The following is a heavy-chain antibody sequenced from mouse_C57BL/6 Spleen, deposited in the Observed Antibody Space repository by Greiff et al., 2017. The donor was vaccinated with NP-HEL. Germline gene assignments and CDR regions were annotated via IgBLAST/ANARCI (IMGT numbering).Heavy chain of an antibody. CDR3: ARRWDRAMDY. J-gene: IGHJ4*01. Sequence: EVHLVESGGGLVQPGGSLKLSCAASGFTFSDYYMYWVRQTPEKRLEWVAYISNGGGSTYYPDTVKGRFTISRDNAKNTLYLQMSRLKSEDTAMYYCARRWDRAMDYWGQGTSVTVSS. D-gene: IGHD4-1*01. CDR1: GFTFSDYY. V-gene: IGHV5-12*01. CDR2: ISNGGGST.